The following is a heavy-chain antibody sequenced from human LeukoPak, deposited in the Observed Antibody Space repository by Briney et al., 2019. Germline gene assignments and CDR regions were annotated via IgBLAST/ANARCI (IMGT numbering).Heavy chain of an antibody. Sequence: GGSLRLSCAASGFTLSSYAMTWVRQAPGKGLEWVTGISGSDDDTYYADSVKGRFTVSRDNSKNTLYLQMNSLRVEDTAVYYCAKGDASPVHLLTGHWGQGTLVTVSS. D-gene: IGHD3-9*01. CDR3: AKGDASPVHLLTGH. CDR2: ISGSDDDT. CDR1: GFTLSSYA. J-gene: IGHJ4*02. V-gene: IGHV3-23*01.